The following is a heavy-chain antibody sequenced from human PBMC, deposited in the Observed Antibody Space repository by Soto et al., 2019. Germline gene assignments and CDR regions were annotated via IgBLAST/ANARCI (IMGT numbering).Heavy chain of an antibody. D-gene: IGHD2-2*01. CDR2: ISSSSSYI. V-gene: IGHV3-21*01. J-gene: IGHJ6*03. CDR3: ASAIVVVPAPWYMDV. CDR1: GFTFSSYS. Sequence: PGGSLRLSCAASGFTFSSYSMNWVRQAPGKGLEWVSSISSSSSYIYYADSVKGRFTISRDNAKNSLYLQMNSLRAEDTAVYYCASAIVVVPAPWYMDVWGKGTTVTVSS.